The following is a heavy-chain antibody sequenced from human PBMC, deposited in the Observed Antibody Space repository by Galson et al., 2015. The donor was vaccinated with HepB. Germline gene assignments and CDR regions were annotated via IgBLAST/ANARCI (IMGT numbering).Heavy chain of an antibody. Sequence: SLRLSCAASGLTFSSYSMNWVRQAPGKGLEWVSSISSSSSYIYYADSVKGRFTISRDNAKNSLYLQMNSLRAEDTAVYYCARVIAYCGGDCRRGAFDIWGQGTMVTVSS. CDR1: GLTFSSYS. V-gene: IGHV3-21*01. D-gene: IGHD2-21*01. J-gene: IGHJ3*02. CDR2: ISSSSSYI. CDR3: ARVIAYCGGDCRRGAFDI.